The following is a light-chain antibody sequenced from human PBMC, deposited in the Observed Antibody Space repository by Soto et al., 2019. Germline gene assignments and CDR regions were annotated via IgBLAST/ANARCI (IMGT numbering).Light chain of an antibody. CDR3: MQPLQTPFT. CDR2: LAS. V-gene: IGKV2-28*01. Sequence: DIVMTQSPLSLTVTPGEPASISCRSSQSLLYSNGNNFLDWYLQKPGQSPQLLISLASNRASGVPDRFSGSGSGTDFTLKISRVEADDVGVYYCMQPLQTPFTFGPGTKVDIK. CDR1: QSLLYSNGNNF. J-gene: IGKJ3*01.